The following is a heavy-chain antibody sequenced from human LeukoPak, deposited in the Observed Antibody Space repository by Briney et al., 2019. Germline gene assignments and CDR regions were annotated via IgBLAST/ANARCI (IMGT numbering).Heavy chain of an antibody. V-gene: IGHV1-18*01. CDR2: ISAYNGNT. CDR1: GYTFTSYG. Sequence: ASVKVSCKASGYTFTSYGISWVRRAPGQGREWMGWISAYNGNTNYAQKLQGRVTMTTDTSTSTAYMELRSLRSDDTAVYYCARVSSSWYGYYYYYMDVWGKGTTVTVSS. D-gene: IGHD6-13*01. J-gene: IGHJ6*03. CDR3: ARVSSSWYGYYYYYMDV.